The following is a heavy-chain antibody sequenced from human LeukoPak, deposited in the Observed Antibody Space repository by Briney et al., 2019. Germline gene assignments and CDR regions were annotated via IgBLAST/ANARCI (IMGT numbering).Heavy chain of an antibody. J-gene: IGHJ4*02. CDR3: ARERNRHIVVVIAMDY. V-gene: IGHV4-39*02. D-gene: IGHD2-21*01. CDR2: IYYSGNT. CDR1: GGSISSNSYH. Sequence: SETLSLTCIVSGGSISSNSYHCGWIRQPPGKGLEWIGNIYYSGNTYYNPSLKSRVTMSVDTSKNQFSLRVNSVTAADTAVYYCARERNRHIVVVIAMDYWGQGTLVTVSS.